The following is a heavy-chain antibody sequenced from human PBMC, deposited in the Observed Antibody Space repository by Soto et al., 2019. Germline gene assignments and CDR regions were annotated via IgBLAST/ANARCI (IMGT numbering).Heavy chain of an antibody. J-gene: IGHJ4*02. CDR3: AKDRGGIVVVVAATHDY. Sequence: EVQLLESGGGLVQPGGSLRLSCAASGFTFSSYAMSWVRQAPGKGLEWVSAISGSGGSTYYADCVKGRFTISRDNSKNTLYLQMNSLRAEDTAVYYCAKDRGGIVVVVAATHDYWGQGTLVTVSS. V-gene: IGHV3-23*01. D-gene: IGHD2-15*01. CDR1: GFTFSSYA. CDR2: ISGSGGST.